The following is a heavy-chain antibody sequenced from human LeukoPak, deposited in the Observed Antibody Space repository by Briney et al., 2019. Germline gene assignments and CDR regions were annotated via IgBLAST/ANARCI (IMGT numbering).Heavy chain of an antibody. Sequence: GGSLRLSCAASGFTFSSYWMHWVRQAPGKGLEWVSRINEDGSIITYADSVKGRFTISRDNAKNSLYLLMNSLRAEDTAVYYCARVKHFDWLSQVWGQGTLVTVSS. CDR3: ARVKHFDWLSQV. CDR1: GFTFSSYW. J-gene: IGHJ4*02. V-gene: IGHV3-74*01. CDR2: INEDGSII. D-gene: IGHD3-9*01.